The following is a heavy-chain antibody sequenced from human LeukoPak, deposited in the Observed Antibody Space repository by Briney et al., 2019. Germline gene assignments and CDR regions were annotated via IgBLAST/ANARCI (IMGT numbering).Heavy chain of an antibody. CDR2: INHSGST. V-gene: IGHV4-34*01. J-gene: IGHJ4*02. Sequence: SETLSLTCAVYGGSFSGYYWSWIRQPPGKGLEWIGEINHSGSTNYNPSLKSRVTISVDTSKNQFSLKLSSVTAADTAVYYCARSSHRFTPFDYWGQGTLVTVSS. CDR3: ARSSHRFTPFDY. CDR1: GGSFSGYY. D-gene: IGHD2-2*01.